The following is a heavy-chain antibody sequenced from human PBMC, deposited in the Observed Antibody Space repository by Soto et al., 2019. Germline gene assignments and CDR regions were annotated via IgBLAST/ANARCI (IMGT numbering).Heavy chain of an antibody. CDR2: ISAYNGNT. V-gene: IGHV1-18*01. CDR3: ARAANSGSYLELFDY. J-gene: IGHJ4*02. Sequence: ASVKVSCKASGYTFTSYGISWVRQAPGQGLEWMGWISAYNGNTNYAQKLQGRVTMTTDTSTSTAYMELRSLRSDDTAVCYCARAANSGSYLELFDYWGQGTLVTVSS. CDR1: GYTFTSYG. D-gene: IGHD1-26*01.